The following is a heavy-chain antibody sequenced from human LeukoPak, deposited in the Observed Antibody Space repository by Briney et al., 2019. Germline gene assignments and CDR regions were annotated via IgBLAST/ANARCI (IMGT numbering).Heavy chain of an antibody. J-gene: IGHJ4*02. CDR3: AREGVGRILTPDY. CDR1: GFTFSSYS. D-gene: IGHD3-9*01. V-gene: IGHV3-48*04. Sequence: GGSLRLSCAASGFTFSSYSMNWVRQAPGKGLEWVSYISSSSSTIYYADSVKGRFTISRDNAKNSLYLQMNSLRAEDTAVYYCAREGVGRILTPDYWGQGTLVTVSS. CDR2: ISSSSSTI.